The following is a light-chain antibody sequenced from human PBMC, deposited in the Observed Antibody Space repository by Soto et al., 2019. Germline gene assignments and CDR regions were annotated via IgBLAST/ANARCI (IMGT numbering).Light chain of an antibody. V-gene: IGKV1-5*03. J-gene: IGKJ1*01. Sequence: DIQMTQSPSTLSASVGDRVSITCRASQSIGGWMAWYQQKPGQAPRLLIYQASNLESGVPSRFSGSGSGTEFTLAISSLQPDYFATYYCQQYNNGWTFGQGTKVEIK. CDR2: QAS. CDR3: QQYNNGWT. CDR1: QSIGGW.